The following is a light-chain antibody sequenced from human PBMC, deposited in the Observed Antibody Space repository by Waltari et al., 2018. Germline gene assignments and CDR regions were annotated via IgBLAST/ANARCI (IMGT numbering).Light chain of an antibody. V-gene: IGKV1-39*01. CDR2: GAS. CDR1: QLISSY. Sequence: DIQVTQSPSSLSASVGDRVTITCRSNQLISSYLNWYQHKPGNAPKLLIYGASSLQRGVPSRFSGSGFGTDFTLTISSLEPEDFATYFCQQTYKSPRTFGQGTKVDIK. J-gene: IGKJ1*01. CDR3: QQTYKSPRT.